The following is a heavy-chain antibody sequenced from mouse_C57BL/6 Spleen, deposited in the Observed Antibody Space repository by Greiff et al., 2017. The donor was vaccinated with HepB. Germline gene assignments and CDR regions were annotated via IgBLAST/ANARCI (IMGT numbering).Heavy chain of an antibody. CDR1: GYAFSSSW. Sequence: QVHVKQSGPELVKPGASVKISCKASGYAFSSSWMNWVKQRPGKGLEWIGRIYPGDGDTNYNGKFKGKATLTADKSSSTAYMQLSSLTSEDSAVYFCATMVTTLRWYFDVWGTGTTVTVSS. J-gene: IGHJ1*03. CDR3: ATMVTTLRWYFDV. D-gene: IGHD2-2*01. CDR2: IYPGDGDT. V-gene: IGHV1-82*01.